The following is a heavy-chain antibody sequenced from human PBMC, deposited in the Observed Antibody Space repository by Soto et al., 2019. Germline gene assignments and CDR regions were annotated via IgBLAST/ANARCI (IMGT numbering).Heavy chain of an antibody. CDR3: TTTGILYPTRMDV. D-gene: IGHD2-8*01. Sequence: GGSLKLSCAASGFTFSNAWMNWVRQAPGKGLEWVGRIKSKTDGGTTDYAAPVKGRFTISRDDSKNTLYLQMNSLKTEDTAVYYCTTTGILYPTRMDVWGQGTTVTVSS. J-gene: IGHJ6*02. V-gene: IGHV3-15*07. CDR1: GFTFSNAW. CDR2: IKSKTDGGTT.